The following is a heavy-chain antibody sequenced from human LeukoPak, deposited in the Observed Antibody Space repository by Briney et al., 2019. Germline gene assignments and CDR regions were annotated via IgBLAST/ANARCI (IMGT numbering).Heavy chain of an antibody. CDR3: AREFNSFLADCSGGQCLFMS. V-gene: IGHV3-30-3*01. Sequence: PGRSLRLSCAASGFTFSSYAMHWVRQAPGKGLEWVAVISYDGSNKYYADSVKGRFTISRDNSKNTLYLQMNSLRAEDTAMYYCAREFNSFLADCSGGQCLFMSWGQGILVTVSS. D-gene: IGHD2-15*01. CDR2: ISYDGSNK. J-gene: IGHJ4*02. CDR1: GFTFSSYA.